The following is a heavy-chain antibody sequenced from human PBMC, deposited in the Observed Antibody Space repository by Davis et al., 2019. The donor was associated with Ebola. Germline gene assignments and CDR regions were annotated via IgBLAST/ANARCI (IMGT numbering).Heavy chain of an antibody. J-gene: IGHJ5*02. CDR1: GGSFSGYY. CDR3: ARGRIAARPVSEWFDP. V-gene: IGHV4-34*01. D-gene: IGHD6-6*01. CDR2: INHSGST. Sequence: MPSETLSLTCAVYGGSFSGYYWGWIRQPPGKGLEWIGEINHSGSTNYNPSLKSRVTISVDTSKNQFSLKLSSVTAADTAVYYCARGRIAARPVSEWFDPWGQGTLVTVSS.